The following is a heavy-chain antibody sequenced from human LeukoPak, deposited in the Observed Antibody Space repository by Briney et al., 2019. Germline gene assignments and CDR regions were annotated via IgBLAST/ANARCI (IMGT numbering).Heavy chain of an antibody. CDR1: GGSISSGGYY. CDR2: IYHSGST. V-gene: IGHV4-30-2*01. D-gene: IGHD2-2*01. Sequence: SQTLSLTCTVSGGSISSGGYYWSWIRQPPGKGLEWIGYIYHSGSTYYNPSLKSRVTISVDRSKNQFSLKLSSVTAADTAVYYCARDKGGGQYQLLSYFDYWGQGTLVTVSS. CDR3: ARDKGGGQYQLLSYFDY. J-gene: IGHJ4*02.